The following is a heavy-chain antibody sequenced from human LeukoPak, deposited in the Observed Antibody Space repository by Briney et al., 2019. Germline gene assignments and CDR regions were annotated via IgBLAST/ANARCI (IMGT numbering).Heavy chain of an antibody. CDR3: ARDLDYGGNSIGDYYYYGMDV. CDR2: IWYDGSNK. Sequence: PGESLRLSCAASGFTFSSYGMHWVRQAPGKGLEWVAVIWYDGSNKYYADSVKGRFTISRDNSKNTLYLQMNSLSAEDTAVYYCARDLDYGGNSIGDYYYYGMDVWGQGTTVTVSS. CDR1: GFTFSSYG. V-gene: IGHV3-33*01. D-gene: IGHD4-23*01. J-gene: IGHJ6*02.